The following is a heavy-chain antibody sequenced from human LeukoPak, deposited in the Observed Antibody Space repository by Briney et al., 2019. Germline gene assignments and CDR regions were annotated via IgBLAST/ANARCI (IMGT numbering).Heavy chain of an antibody. Sequence: GGSLRLSCAASGFTFSDYYMSWIRQAPGKGLEWVSYISSSNTIHYAESVKGRFTISRDNAKNSLYLQMNSLRAEDTAVYYCARGLSPYYYYYMDVWGKGTTVTISS. CDR1: GFTFSDYY. V-gene: IGHV3-69-1*01. CDR2: ISSSNTI. CDR3: ARGLSPYYYYYMDV. J-gene: IGHJ6*03.